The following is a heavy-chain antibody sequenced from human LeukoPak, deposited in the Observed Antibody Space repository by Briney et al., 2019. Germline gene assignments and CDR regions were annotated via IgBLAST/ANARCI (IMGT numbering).Heavy chain of an antibody. J-gene: IGHJ4*02. CDR1: GFTFSTFA. CDR2: ISYDGSNK. CDR3: ATDIVVVVAATPHTVTRVNDY. D-gene: IGHD2-15*01. V-gene: IGHV3-30*04. Sequence: GGSLRLSCAASGFTFSTFAMSWVRQAPGKGLEWVAVISYDGSNKYYADSVKGRFTISRDNSKNTLYLQMNSLRAEDTAVYYCATDIVVVVAATPHTVTRVNDYWGQGTLVTVSS.